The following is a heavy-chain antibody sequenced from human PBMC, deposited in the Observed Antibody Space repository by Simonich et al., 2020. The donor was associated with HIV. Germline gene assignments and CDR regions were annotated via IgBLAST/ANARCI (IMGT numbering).Heavy chain of an antibody. CDR3: ARRDRELILYFDY. Sequence: QVQLQQWGAGLLKPSETLSLTCAVYGGSFRGYYWSWSRQPPGKGLEWIGEINHSGITNYKSSLNSRATISVDKSKNQFSLKLSSVTAADTAIYYCARRDRELILYFDYWGQGNLVTVSS. D-gene: IGHD3-3*01. V-gene: IGHV4-34*01. CDR1: GGSFRGYY. J-gene: IGHJ4*02. CDR2: INHSGIT.